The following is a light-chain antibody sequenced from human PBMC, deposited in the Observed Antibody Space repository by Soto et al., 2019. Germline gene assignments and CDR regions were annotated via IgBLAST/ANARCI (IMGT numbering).Light chain of an antibody. CDR3: QQYDVNSS. V-gene: IGKV1-5*03. Sequence: IQMTQSPSTLSASMGGTVTITCRASESIGRWLAWYQQKPGKVPRLLIYKTSNLESGVPPRFSGSGSGTEFTLTISSLQPDDVATYYCQQYDVNSSFGQGTMV. CDR2: KTS. J-gene: IGKJ1*01. CDR1: ESIGRW.